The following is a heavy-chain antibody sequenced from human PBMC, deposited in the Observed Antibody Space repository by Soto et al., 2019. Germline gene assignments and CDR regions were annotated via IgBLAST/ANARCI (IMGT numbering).Heavy chain of an antibody. D-gene: IGHD4-4*01. Sequence: EVQLVESGGGLIQPGGSRRLSCAVSGLTFSSSWMHWVRQAPGKGLVWVSRINFDGSATHYADSVQGRFTISRDNAKNILYLQMTNLSAEDTAVYYCARDCGNYNGIFDYWGQGTLVTVSS. CDR1: GLTFSSSW. CDR2: INFDGSAT. J-gene: IGHJ4*02. CDR3: ARDCGNYNGIFDY. V-gene: IGHV3-74*01.